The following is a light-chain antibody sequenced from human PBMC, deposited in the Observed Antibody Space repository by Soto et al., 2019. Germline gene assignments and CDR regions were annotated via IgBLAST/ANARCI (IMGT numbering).Light chain of an antibody. V-gene: IGLV1-40*01. CDR3: QSYDISLSSYV. Sequence: QSVLTQPPSVSGAPGQRVSFSCTGSSSNIGAGYDIHWYQQLPGTAPKVLIYENNKRPSGVPDRFSGSKSGTSASLAITGLQAEDEAEYYCQSYDISLSSYVFGTGTKLTVL. J-gene: IGLJ1*01. CDR2: ENN. CDR1: SSNIGAGYD.